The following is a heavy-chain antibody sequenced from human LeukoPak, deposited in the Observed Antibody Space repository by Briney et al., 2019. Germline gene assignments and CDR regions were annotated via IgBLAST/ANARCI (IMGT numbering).Heavy chain of an antibody. CDR1: GGSISSSSYY. Sequence: SETLSPTCTVSGGSISSSSYYWGWIRQPPGKGLEWIGSIYYSGSTYYNPSLKSRVTISVDTSKNQFSLKLSSVTAADTAVYYCARDTLLWFGESPLDYWGQGTLVTVSS. CDR3: ARDTLLWFGESPLDY. D-gene: IGHD3-10*01. V-gene: IGHV4-39*07. J-gene: IGHJ4*02. CDR2: IYYSGST.